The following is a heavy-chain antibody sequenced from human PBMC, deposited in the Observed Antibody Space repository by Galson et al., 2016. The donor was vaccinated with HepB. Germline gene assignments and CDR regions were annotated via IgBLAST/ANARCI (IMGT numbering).Heavy chain of an antibody. CDR2: ISYDESNK. CDR1: GFTFSRFA. V-gene: IGHV3-30*01. CDR3: AKEHGTGWPNLDY. D-gene: IGHD6-19*01. J-gene: IGHJ4*02. Sequence: SLRLSCAASGFTFSRFAMHWVRQAPGKGLEWVAAISYDESNKYYADSVKGRFTISRDNSKNTVYLQMNSLRTEDTSLYYCAKEHGTGWPNLDYWGQGALVTVSS.